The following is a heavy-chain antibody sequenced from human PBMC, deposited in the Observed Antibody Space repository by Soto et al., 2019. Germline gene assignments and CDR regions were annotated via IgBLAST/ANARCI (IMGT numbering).Heavy chain of an antibody. CDR2: IYYSGST. Sequence: XATLSLTCSVSGGSITSHYWSWIRQTPGKGLEWIGYIYYSGSTNYNPSLKSRATISVDTSKNQFSLKLTSVTAADTAVYYCARDAAGGYGWFDPWGQGTLVTVSS. CDR3: ARDAAGGYGWFDP. J-gene: IGHJ5*02. V-gene: IGHV4-59*11. CDR1: GGSITSHY. D-gene: IGHD5-12*01.